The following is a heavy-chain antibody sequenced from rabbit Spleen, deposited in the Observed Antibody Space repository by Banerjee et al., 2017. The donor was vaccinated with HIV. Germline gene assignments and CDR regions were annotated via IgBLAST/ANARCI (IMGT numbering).Heavy chain of an antibody. V-gene: IGHV1S40*01. CDR3: ARDLPTVVGWNFKL. D-gene: IGHD1-1*01. J-gene: IGHJ4*01. CDR2: IDTSDGDT. CDR1: GFSFSSSDY. Sequence: QSLEESGGDLVKPGASLTLTCTASGFSFSSSDYMCWVRQAPGKGLEWIACIDTSDGDTDYANWPKGRFTISKTSSTTVTLQMTSLTAADTATYFCARDLPTVVGWNFKLWGPGTLVTVS.